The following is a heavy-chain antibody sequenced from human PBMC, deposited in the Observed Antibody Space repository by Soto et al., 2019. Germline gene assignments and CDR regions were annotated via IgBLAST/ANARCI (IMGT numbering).Heavy chain of an antibody. D-gene: IGHD6-25*01. J-gene: IGHJ5*02. CDR3: ARRLGREGWFDP. CDR1: GGSFSGYY. V-gene: IGHV4-34*01. CDR2: INHSGST. Sequence: QVQLQQWGAGLLKPSETLSLTCAVYGGSFSGYYWSWIRQPPGKGLEWIGEINHSGSTNYNPSLKSRVTIPADTSKNQFSRKLSSVTAADTAVYYCARRLGREGWFDPWGQGTLVTVYS.